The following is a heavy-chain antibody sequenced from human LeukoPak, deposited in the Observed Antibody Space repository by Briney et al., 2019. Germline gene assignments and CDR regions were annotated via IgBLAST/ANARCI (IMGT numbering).Heavy chain of an antibody. D-gene: IGHD4-17*01. Sequence: GGSLRLSCAASGFTFSTYAMSWVPQAPGKGLEWVSVIRGSGGSTYYADSVKGRFTISRDNSKNTLYLQMNSLRAEDTAIYYCAKDLCGDYGGIDYWGQGTLVTVSS. CDR2: IRGSGGST. CDR3: AKDLCGDYGGIDY. V-gene: IGHV3-23*01. J-gene: IGHJ4*02. CDR1: GFTFSTYA.